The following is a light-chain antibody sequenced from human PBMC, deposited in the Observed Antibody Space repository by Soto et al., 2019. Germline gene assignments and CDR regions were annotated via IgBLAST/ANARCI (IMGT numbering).Light chain of an antibody. J-gene: IGLJ3*02. CDR3: SSYAGGNNWV. V-gene: IGLV2-8*01. CDR2: DVN. CDR1: SSDVGAHNY. Sequence: QSVLTQPPSASGSPGQSLTISCTGTSSDVGAHNYVSWYQQNPGKAPKLMLYDVNKRPSGVPDRFSGSKSGHTASLTVSGLQAEDEADYYCSSYAGGNNWVFGGGTKLTVL.